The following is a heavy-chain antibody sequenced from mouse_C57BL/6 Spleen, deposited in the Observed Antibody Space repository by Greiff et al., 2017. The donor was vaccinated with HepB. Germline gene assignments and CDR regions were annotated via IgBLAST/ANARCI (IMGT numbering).Heavy chain of an antibody. Sequence: VQLQQSGPELVKPGASVKMSCKASGYTFTDYNMHWVKQSHGKSLEWIGYINPNNGGTSYNQKFKGKATLTVNKSSSTAYMELRSLTSEDAAVYYCARGHYGSSSTWLAYWGQGTLVTVSA. D-gene: IGHD1-1*01. V-gene: IGHV1-22*01. J-gene: IGHJ3*01. CDR2: INPNNGGT. CDR1: GYTFTDYN. CDR3: ARGHYGSSSTWLAY.